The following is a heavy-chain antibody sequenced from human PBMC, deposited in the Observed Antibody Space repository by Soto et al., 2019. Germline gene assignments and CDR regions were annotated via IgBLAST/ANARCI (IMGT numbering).Heavy chain of an antibody. D-gene: IGHD3-10*01. Sequence: SVKVSCKASGGTFSSYAISWVRQAPGQGLEWMGGIIPIFGIANYAQKFQGRVTITADESTSTAYMELSSLRSEDTAVYYCARDNEYVVRGVDAFDIWGQGTMVTVSS. V-gene: IGHV1-69*13. CDR2: IIPIFGIA. CDR3: ARDNEYVVRGVDAFDI. CDR1: GGTFSSYA. J-gene: IGHJ3*02.